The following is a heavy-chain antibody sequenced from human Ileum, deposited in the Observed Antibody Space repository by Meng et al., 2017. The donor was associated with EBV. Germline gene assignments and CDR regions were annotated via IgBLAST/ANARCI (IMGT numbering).Heavy chain of an antibody. D-gene: IGHD2-21*02. Sequence: ESGPGLVNPSRTLSLTRSVSNRSVISYGYYWTWIRQPPGKGLEWIGYMSYTGSTNYKSTLKSRVTISVDKSKNQFSLKLSSVTAADTAVYYCARERGGGDRGIQWGQGTLVTVSS. V-gene: IGHV4-61*08. CDR3: ARERGGGDRGIQ. CDR1: NRSVISYGYY. J-gene: IGHJ4*02. CDR2: MSYTGST.